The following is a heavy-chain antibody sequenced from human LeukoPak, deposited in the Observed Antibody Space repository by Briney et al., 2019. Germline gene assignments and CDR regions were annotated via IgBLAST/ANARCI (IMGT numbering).Heavy chain of an antibody. J-gene: IGHJ4*02. V-gene: IGHV4-31*02. D-gene: IGHD5-18*01. CDR1: GFTFSSYA. Sequence: LRLSCAASGFTFSSYAMSWIRQHPGKGLEWIGYIYYSGSTYYNPSLKSRVTISVDTSKNQFSLKLSSVTAADTAVYYCARVIGGGYSYGYGFAPHGFDYWGQGTLVTVSS. CDR2: IYYSGST. CDR3: ARVIGGGYSYGYGFAPHGFDY.